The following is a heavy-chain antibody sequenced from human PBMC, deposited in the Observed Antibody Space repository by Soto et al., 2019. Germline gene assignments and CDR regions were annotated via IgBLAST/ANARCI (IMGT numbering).Heavy chain of an antibody. J-gene: IGHJ6*02. Sequence: EVQLVESGGGLIQPGGSLRLSCAASGFTVSSNYMSWVRQAPGKGLEWVSVIYSGGSTYYADSVKGRFTISRDNSKNTLYLQMNRLRAEDTAVYYCASRGGSGYYYGMDVWGQGTTVTVSS. CDR3: ASRGGSGYYYGMDV. CDR1: GFTVSSNY. D-gene: IGHD1-26*01. V-gene: IGHV3-53*01. CDR2: IYSGGST.